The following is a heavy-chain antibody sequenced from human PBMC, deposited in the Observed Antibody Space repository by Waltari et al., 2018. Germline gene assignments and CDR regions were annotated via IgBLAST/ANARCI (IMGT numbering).Heavy chain of an antibody. CDR3: ARSGFLGGGTFDI. CDR1: GFTFSSYA. Sequence: QVQLVESGGGVVQPGRSLRLSCAASGFTFSSYAMHWVRQAPGKGLEWVAVISYDGSNKYYADSVKGRFTISRDNSKNTLYLQMNSLRAEDTAVYYCARSGFLGGGTFDIWGQGTMVTVSS. CDR2: ISYDGSNK. D-gene: IGHD1-26*01. J-gene: IGHJ3*02. V-gene: IGHV3-30-3*01.